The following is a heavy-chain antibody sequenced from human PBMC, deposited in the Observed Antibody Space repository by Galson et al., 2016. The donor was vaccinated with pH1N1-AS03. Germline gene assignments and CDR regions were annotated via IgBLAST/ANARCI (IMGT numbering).Heavy chain of an antibody. Sequence: YTFTGFSINWVRQAPGQGLELMGWINPKSGVTNYAQKFQAWVTMTRDTSSSTAYMELSGLKSDDTAVYYCAGDPRGPCTSSTCPTAYYFGMDVWGQGTTVIVSS. D-gene: IGHD2-2*01. CDR1: YTFTGFS. CDR3: AGDPRGPCTSSTCPTAYYFGMDV. J-gene: IGHJ6*02. CDR2: INPKSGVT. V-gene: IGHV1-2*04.